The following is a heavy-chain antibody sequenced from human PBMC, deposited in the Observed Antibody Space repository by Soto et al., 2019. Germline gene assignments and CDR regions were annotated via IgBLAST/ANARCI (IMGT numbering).Heavy chain of an antibody. CDR2: TRNKANSYTT. D-gene: IGHD2-2*01. J-gene: IGHJ6*02. Sequence: GALTLSCAASGFTFSDHYIDWVRQAPGKGLEWVGRTRNKANSYTTEYAASVKGRFTISRDDSKNSLYLQMNSLKTEDTAVYYCAREPEDIVVVPAALNGMDVWGQGTTVTVSS. V-gene: IGHV3-72*01. CDR1: GFTFSDHY. CDR3: AREPEDIVVVPAALNGMDV.